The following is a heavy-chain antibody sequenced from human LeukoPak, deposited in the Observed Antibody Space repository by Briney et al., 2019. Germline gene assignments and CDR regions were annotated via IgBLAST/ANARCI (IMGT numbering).Heavy chain of an antibody. J-gene: IGHJ6*03. D-gene: IGHD6-19*01. CDR3: AKSSGWNYYYYYMDV. Sequence: PGGSLRPSCAASGLTVSNYGMSWVRQAPGKGLEWVSSISSSSTYIYYADSVKGRFTISRDNAKNSLYLQMNSLRAEDTAVYYCAKSSGWNYYYYYMDVWGKGTTVIASS. V-gene: IGHV3-21*01. CDR2: ISSSSTYI. CDR1: GLTVSNYG.